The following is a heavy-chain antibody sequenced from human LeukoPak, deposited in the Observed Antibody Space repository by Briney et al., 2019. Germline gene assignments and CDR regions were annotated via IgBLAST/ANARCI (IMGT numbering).Heavy chain of an antibody. Sequence: PGGSLRLSCAASGFTLSSYSMNWVRQAPGKGLEWVSSISSSSSYIYYADSVKGRFTISRDNAKNSLYLQMNSLRAEDTAVYYCARELALYDSTDAFDIWGQGTMVTVSS. D-gene: IGHD2-8*01. CDR2: ISSSSSYI. CDR3: ARELALYDSTDAFDI. CDR1: GFTLSSYS. V-gene: IGHV3-21*01. J-gene: IGHJ3*02.